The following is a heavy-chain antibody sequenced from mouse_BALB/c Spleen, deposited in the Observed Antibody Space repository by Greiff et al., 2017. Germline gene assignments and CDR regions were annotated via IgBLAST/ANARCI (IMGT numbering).Heavy chain of an antibody. CDR2: ISSGGST. Sequence: EVKVVESGGGLVRPGGSLKFSCAASGFTFSSYAMPWVRQTPEQRLEWVASISSGGSTYYPDSVKGRFTISRDNARNILYLQMSSLRSEDTAMYYCARGRRVYYDYDGYFDVWGAGTTVTVSA. D-gene: IGHD2-4*01. V-gene: IGHV5-6-5*01. J-gene: IGHJ1*01. CDR1: GFTFSSYA. CDR3: ARGRRVYYDYDGYFDV.